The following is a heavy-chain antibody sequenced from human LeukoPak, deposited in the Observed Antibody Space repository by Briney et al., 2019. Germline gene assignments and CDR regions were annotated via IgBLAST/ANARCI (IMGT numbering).Heavy chain of an antibody. D-gene: IGHD1-26*01. CDR3: ARASAGWGADDY. V-gene: IGHV3-64*01. CDR2: ISSNGGST. CDR1: GFTFSSYA. Sequence: QPGGSLRLSCAASGFTFSSYAMHWVRQAPGKGLEYVSAISSNGGSTYYANSVKGRFTIPRDNSKNTLYLQMGSLRAEDMAVYYCARASAGWGADDYWGQGTLVTVSS. J-gene: IGHJ4*02.